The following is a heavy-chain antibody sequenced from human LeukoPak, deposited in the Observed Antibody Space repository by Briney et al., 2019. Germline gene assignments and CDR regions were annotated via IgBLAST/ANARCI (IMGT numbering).Heavy chain of an antibody. CDR2: IYYSGST. D-gene: IGHD4-17*01. CDR3: ARGGDHDYGDYWPFDP. Sequence: PSGTLSLTFTVSGGPISSYYWSWIRQPPGKGLEWIGYIYYSGSTNYNPSPKSRVTISVDTSKNQFSLKLSSVTAADTAVYYCARGGDHDYGDYWPFDPWGQGTLVTVSS. V-gene: IGHV4-59*01. CDR1: GGPISSYY. J-gene: IGHJ5*02.